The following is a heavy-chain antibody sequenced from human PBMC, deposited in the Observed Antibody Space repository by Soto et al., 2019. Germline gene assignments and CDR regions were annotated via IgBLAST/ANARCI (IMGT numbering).Heavy chain of an antibody. CDR1: SIGFY. CDR3: GRGGDAHKMGRH. Sequence: SIGFYWSRIRQPPGKGLEWIGFVHFSGSIHYNASLKSRATISVDTSRKQISLKMTSLTAADTAVYFCGRGGDAHKMGRHWGQGTLVTSPQ. CDR2: VHFSGSI. J-gene: IGHJ1*01. D-gene: IGHD2-2*01. V-gene: IGHV4-61*06.